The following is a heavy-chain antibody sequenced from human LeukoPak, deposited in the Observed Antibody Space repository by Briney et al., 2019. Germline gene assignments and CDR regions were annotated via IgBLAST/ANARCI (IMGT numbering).Heavy chain of an antibody. D-gene: IGHD6-6*01. CDR3: ARHGGYSSSVGSNWFDP. J-gene: IGHJ5*02. CDR1: GGSISRSSYY. CDR2: IYNSGSS. V-gene: IGHV4-39*01. Sequence: SKTLSLTCTVSGGSISRSSYYWGWIRQPPGKGLEWIGSIYNSGSSFYNPSLKSRVTISVDTSKNQFSLKLSSVTAADTAVYYCARHGGYSSSVGSNWFDPWGQGTLVTVSS.